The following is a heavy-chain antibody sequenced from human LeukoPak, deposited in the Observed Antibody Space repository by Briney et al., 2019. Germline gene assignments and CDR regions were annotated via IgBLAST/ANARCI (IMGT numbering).Heavy chain of an antibody. CDR3: ARGSAAARGYYYYYMDV. J-gene: IGHJ6*03. CDR2: IYYSGST. Sequence: SETLSLTCTVSGGSISSYYWSWLRQPPGKGLEWIGYIYYSGSTNYNPSLKSRVTISVDTSKNQFSLKLSSVTAADTAVYYCARGSAAARGYYYYYMDVWGKGTTVTVSS. D-gene: IGHD6-6*01. V-gene: IGHV4-59*01. CDR1: GGSISSYY.